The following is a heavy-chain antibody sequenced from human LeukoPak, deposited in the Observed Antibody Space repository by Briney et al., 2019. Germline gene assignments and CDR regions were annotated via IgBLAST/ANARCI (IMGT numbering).Heavy chain of an antibody. D-gene: IGHD6-6*01. CDR3: TRGRPGHYFDY. CDR2: ISGSSSTI. Sequence: PGGSLRLSCGVSGFTFSGYSMNWVRQAPGKGLEWVSYISGSSSTIFYADPMKGRFTVSRDNAKNSLYLQMDSLRDGDTAVYYCTRGRPGHYFDYWGQGTRVTVSS. CDR1: GFTFSGYS. J-gene: IGHJ4*02. V-gene: IGHV3-48*02.